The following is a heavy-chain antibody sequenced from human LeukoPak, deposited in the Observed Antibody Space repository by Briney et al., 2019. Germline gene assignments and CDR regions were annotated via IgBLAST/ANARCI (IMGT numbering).Heavy chain of an antibody. CDR3: AKGGSELYYDFWSGYSKHFDY. CDR1: GFTLSSYA. J-gene: IGHJ4*02. Sequence: PGRSLRLSCAASGFTLSSYAMSWVRQAPGKGLEWVSAISGSGGSTYYADSVKGRFTIFRDNSKNTLYLQMNSLRAEDTAVYYCAKGGSELYYDFWSGYSKHFDYWGQGTLVTVSS. D-gene: IGHD3-3*01. V-gene: IGHV3-23*01. CDR2: ISGSGGST.